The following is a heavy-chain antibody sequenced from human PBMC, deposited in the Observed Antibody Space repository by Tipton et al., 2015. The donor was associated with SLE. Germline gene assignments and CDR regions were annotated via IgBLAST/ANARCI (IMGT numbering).Heavy chain of an antibody. V-gene: IGHV4-59*01. CDR1: SVFISSYY. Sequence: TLSLTCTVSSVFISSYYWSRIRQSPGKGLEWIGYIYYSGSTNYNPSLKSRVTISVDTSKNQFSLKLSSVTAADTAVYYCARESVIYYYDSSGYYSPAFDIWSQGSMVTVSS. CDR2: IYYSGST. J-gene: IGHJ3*02. D-gene: IGHD3-22*01. CDR3: ARESVIYYYDSSGYYSPAFDI.